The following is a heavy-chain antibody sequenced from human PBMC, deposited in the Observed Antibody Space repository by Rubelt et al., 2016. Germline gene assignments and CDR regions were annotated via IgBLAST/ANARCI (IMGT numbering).Heavy chain of an antibody. CDR2: VSDSGTT. V-gene: IGHV4-34*02. D-gene: IGHD2-8*02. Sequence: QVQLQQWGAGLLKPSETLSLPCAVYGGSFSGYYWTWIRQTPGKGLEWIGEVSDSGTTNYNASLKSRVRISVDTSKNQFSLKLTSVTAADKAVYYCARRFCSNTGCLTVDYWGPGNLVTVSS. J-gene: IGHJ4*02. CDR3: ARRFCSNTGCLTVDY. CDR1: GGSFSGYY.